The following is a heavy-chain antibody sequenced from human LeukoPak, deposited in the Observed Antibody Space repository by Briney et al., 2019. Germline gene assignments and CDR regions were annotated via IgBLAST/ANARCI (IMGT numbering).Heavy chain of an antibody. CDR3: ARGHDYYSEYFQH. J-gene: IGHJ1*01. CDR1: GASLDFESYY. CDR2: IDHGGVT. D-gene: IGHD1-26*01. Sequence: SQTLSLTCTVSGASLDFESYYWSWVRQSAGKGLEWIGRIDHGGVTNYNPSLQSRVTISLDTSQKQFSLKLNSVTAAETAVYYCARGHDYYSEYFQHWGQGTLVSVSS. V-gene: IGHV4-61*02.